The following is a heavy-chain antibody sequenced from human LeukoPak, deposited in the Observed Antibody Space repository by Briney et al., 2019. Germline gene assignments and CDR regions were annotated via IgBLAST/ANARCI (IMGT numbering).Heavy chain of an antibody. CDR1: GFTFSSYG. CDR2: ISYDGSNK. V-gene: IGHV3-30*18. D-gene: IGHD2-15*01. Sequence: GGSLRLSCAASGFTFSSYGMHWVRQAPGKGLEWVAVISYDGSNKYYADSVKGRFTISRDNSKNTLYLQMNSLRAEDTAVYYCAKDRLPLGYCSGGSCSLDYWGQGTLVTVSS. J-gene: IGHJ4*02. CDR3: AKDRLPLGYCSGGSCSLDY.